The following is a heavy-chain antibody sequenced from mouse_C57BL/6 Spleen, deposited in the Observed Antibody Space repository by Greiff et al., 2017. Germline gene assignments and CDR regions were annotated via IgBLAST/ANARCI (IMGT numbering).Heavy chain of an antibody. J-gene: IGHJ4*01. V-gene: IGHV5-17*01. CDR1: GFTFSDYG. Sequence: EVQGVESGGGLVKPGGSLKLSCAASGFTFSDYGMHWVRQAPEKGLEWVAYISSGSSTIYYADTVKGRFTISRDNAKNTLFLQMTSLRSEDTAMYYCASRYYPDYYAMDYWGQGTSVTVSS. CDR2: ISSGSSTI. D-gene: IGHD2-3*01. CDR3: ASRYYPDYYAMDY.